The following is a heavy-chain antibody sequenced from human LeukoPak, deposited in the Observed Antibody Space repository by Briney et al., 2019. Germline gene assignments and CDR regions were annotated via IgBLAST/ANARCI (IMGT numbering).Heavy chain of an antibody. CDR1: GFTFSSFV. J-gene: IGHJ6*02. V-gene: IGHV3-30-3*01. CDR3: ARPGYCSSTSCHSYGTDV. CDR2: ISHVGSNK. Sequence: GGSLRLSCAASGFTFSSFVMHWVRQAPGKGLEWVAVISHVGSNKYYADSVKGRFTISRDNSKNTLYLQMNSLRAEDTAVYYCARPGYCSSTSCHSYGTDVWGQGTTVTVSS. D-gene: IGHD2-2*01.